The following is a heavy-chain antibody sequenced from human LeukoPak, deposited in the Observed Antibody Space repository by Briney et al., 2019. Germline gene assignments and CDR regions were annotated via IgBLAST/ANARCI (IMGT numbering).Heavy chain of an antibody. Sequence: PGESLKISCKGSGYSFSTYWIGWVRPMPGKGLEWMGIIYPGDSDTRYSPSFQGQVTISVDKSISTAYLQWSSLKASDTAMYYCARHHSGSYYYDWYFDLWGRGTLVTVSS. D-gene: IGHD1-26*01. CDR1: GYSFSTYW. CDR2: IYPGDSDT. J-gene: IGHJ2*01. V-gene: IGHV5-51*01. CDR3: ARHHSGSYYYDWYFDL.